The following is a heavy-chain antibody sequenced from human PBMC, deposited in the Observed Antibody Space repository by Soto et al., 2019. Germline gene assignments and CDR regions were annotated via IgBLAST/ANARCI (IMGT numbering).Heavy chain of an antibody. D-gene: IGHD3-22*01. CDR1: GFPFSTNW. V-gene: IGHV3-74*01. J-gene: IGHJ5*02. CDR3: SRDIDSSA. Sequence: EVQLVESGGGLVQPGGSLRLSCAASGFPFSTNWKHWVRQAPGKGLVWVSRIKDDGSSASYADSVKGRFTISRDNAKNTLYLQMNSLRAEDMAVYYCSRDIDSSACGQGTLVTVSS. CDR2: IKDDGSSA.